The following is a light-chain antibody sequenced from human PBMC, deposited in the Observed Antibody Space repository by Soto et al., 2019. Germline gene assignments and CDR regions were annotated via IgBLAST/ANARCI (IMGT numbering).Light chain of an antibody. J-gene: IGKJ2*01. CDR3: QQYYSTPHT. CDR1: QSVLYSSNNMNY. CDR2: WAS. Sequence: DIVMTQSPDSLPVSLGERATINCKSSQSVLYSSNNMNYLAWYQQKPGQPPKLLIYWASTRESGVPDRFSGSGSGTDFTLTISSPQAEDVAVYYCQQYYSTPHTFGQGTKLEIK. V-gene: IGKV4-1*01.